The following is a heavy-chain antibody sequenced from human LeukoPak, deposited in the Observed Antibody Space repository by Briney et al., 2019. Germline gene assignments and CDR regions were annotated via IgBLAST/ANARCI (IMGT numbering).Heavy chain of an antibody. CDR1: GFTFSSYW. D-gene: IGHD5-18*01. Sequence: GGSLRLSCAASGFTFSSYWMSWVRQAPGKGLEWVANIKQDGSEKYYVDSVKGRFTISRDNSKNTLYLQMNSLRAEDTAVYYCAKAGGWIQLWSAYWGQGTLVTVSS. CDR3: AKAGGWIQLWSAY. CDR2: IKQDGSEK. J-gene: IGHJ4*02. V-gene: IGHV3-7*03.